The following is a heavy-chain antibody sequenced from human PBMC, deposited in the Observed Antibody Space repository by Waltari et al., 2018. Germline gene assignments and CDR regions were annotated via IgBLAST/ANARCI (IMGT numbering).Heavy chain of an antibody. CDR1: GFTFSTNW. CDR2: INQDGGDK. Sequence: EVQLVESGGGLVQPGGSLRLSCAASGFTFSTNWMSWVRQSPGKGREWVAKINQDGGDKDYVDSVKGRCTINRDNAKNSLYLQMNSLRAEDTAVYYCARNYDGYLGQGTLVTVSS. D-gene: IGHD4-4*01. V-gene: IGHV3-7*01. J-gene: IGHJ4*02. CDR3: ARNYDGY.